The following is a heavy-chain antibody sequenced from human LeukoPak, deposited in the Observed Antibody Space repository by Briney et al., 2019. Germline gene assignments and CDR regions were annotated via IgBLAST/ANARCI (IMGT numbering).Heavy chain of an antibody. CDR2: ISGAGGTT. CDR3: AWGYSYARQMLNF. V-gene: IGHV3-23*01. CDR1: GFTFSSYA. J-gene: IGHJ4*02. D-gene: IGHD5-18*01. Sequence: GGSLRLSCAASGFTFSSYAMMWLRQAPGKGLEWVSAISGAGGTTLYADSVKGRFTISRDNSKNTLYLQMSSLTSEDTAVYYCAWGYSYARQMLNFWGQGTLVTVSS.